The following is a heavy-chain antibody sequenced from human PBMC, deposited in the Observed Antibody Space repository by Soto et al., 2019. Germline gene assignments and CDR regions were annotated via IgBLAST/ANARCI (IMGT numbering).Heavy chain of an antibody. Sequence: SETLSLTCIVSGESISSSSYYWGWIRQPPGKGLEWIGSIYYSGRTYYNPSFKSRVTISIDTSKNQFSLKLSSVTATDTAVYYCARQRTTVVTQAYSDHWGQGALVTVSS. CDR2: IYYSGRT. CDR1: GESISSSSYY. CDR3: ARQRTTVVTQAYSDH. D-gene: IGHD2-21*02. V-gene: IGHV4-39*01. J-gene: IGHJ4*02.